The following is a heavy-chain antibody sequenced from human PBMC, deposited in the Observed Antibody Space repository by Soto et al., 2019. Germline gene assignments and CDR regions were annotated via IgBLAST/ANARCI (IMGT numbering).Heavy chain of an antibody. CDR3: ALGGGSDDLADFDP. V-gene: IGHV1-3*01. D-gene: IGHD1-26*01. CDR1: GYLFTTYA. J-gene: IGHJ5*01. Sequence: ASVKVSCNASGYLFTTYAIHWVRHAPGQTPEWMGWINAGNGNTKFTEKFHRRVTITTDRSASTAYMELASLSSEDTAVYYCALGGGSDDLADFDPWGQGTLVTVSS. CDR2: INAGNGNT.